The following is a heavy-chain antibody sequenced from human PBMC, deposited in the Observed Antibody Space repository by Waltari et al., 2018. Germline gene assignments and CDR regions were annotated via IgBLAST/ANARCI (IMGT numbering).Heavy chain of an antibody. J-gene: IGHJ4*02. Sequence: QVQLVESGGGEVQPGGSLRLSCAASGFTFSSYGMHWVRQAPGKGLEWVAFIRYDGSNKYYADSVKGRFTISRDNSKNTLYLQMNSLRAEDTAVYYCAKDQDRRSIAAAGSFDYWGQGTLVTVSS. CDR1: GFTFSSYG. V-gene: IGHV3-30*02. CDR2: IRYDGSNK. CDR3: AKDQDRRSIAAAGSFDY. D-gene: IGHD6-13*01.